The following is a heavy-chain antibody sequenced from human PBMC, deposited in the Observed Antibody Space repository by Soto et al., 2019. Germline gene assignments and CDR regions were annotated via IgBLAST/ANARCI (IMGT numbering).Heavy chain of an antibody. Sequence: LRLSCAASGFTFSSYWMSWVRQAPGKGLEWVANIKQDGSEKYYVDSVKGRFTISRDNAKNSLYLQMNSLRAEDTAVYYCARDPSNYYDSSGYDYWGQGTLVTVSS. CDR3: ARDPSNYYDSSGYDY. CDR2: IKQDGSEK. J-gene: IGHJ4*02. V-gene: IGHV3-7*03. CDR1: GFTFSSYW. D-gene: IGHD3-22*01.